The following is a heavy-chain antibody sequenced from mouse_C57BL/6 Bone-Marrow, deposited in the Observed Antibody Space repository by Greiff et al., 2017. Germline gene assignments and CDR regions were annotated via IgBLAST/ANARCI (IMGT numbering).Heavy chain of an antibody. CDR2: IYPRSGYT. J-gene: IGHJ3*01. Sequence: QVQLKESGAELARPGASVKLSCKASGYTFTSYGISWVKQRTGQGLEWIGEIYPRSGYTNYNEKFKGKATLTADKSSSTAYMELRSLTSEDSAVYFCATGDSPCGAQGPLVTVP. CDR3: ATGDSPC. D-gene: IGHD3-3*01. CDR1: GYTFTSYG. V-gene: IGHV1-81*01.